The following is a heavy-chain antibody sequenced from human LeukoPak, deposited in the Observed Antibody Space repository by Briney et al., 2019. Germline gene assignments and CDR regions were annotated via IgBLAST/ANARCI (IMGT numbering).Heavy chain of an antibody. CDR1: GDSISTAY. CDR3: AGRGQRYFRD. J-gene: IGHJ1*01. CDR2: IYKIGNT. V-gene: IGHV4-59*08. Sequence: SETLSLTCSVSGDSISTAYWSWIRQSPEKGPEWIGYIYKIGNTDYNPSLKSRVTISLDTSKNQLSLSLKSVTAADTAVYYCAGRGQRYFRDWGQGTLVTVSS. D-gene: IGHD3-9*01.